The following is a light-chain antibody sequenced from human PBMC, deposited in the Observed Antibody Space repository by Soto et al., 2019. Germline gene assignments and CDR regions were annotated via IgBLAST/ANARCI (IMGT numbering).Light chain of an antibody. CDR3: SSYTSSSTLV. CDR1: SSDVGGYNY. Sequence: QLVLTQPPSVSGAPGQRVTIPCTGTSSDVGGYNYVSWYQQHPGKAPKLMIYEVSNRPSGVSNRFSGSKSGNTASLTISGLQAEDEADYYCSSYTSSSTLVFGGGTKVTVL. J-gene: IGLJ2*01. V-gene: IGLV2-14*01. CDR2: EVS.